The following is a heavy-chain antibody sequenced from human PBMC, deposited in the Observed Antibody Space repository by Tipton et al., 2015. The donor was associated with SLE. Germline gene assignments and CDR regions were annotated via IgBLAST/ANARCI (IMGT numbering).Heavy chain of an antibody. Sequence: TLSLTCTVSGGSITSYYWNWIRRPPGKGLEWIGYIHYSGTTNSNPSLKSRVTISVDTSKNQFSLKLSSVTAADTAVYYCARSRETYDLGGVFDFWGQGTLVTVSS. J-gene: IGHJ4*02. V-gene: IGHV4-59*01. CDR2: IHYSGTT. D-gene: IGHD3-16*01. CDR3: ARSRETYDLGGVFDF. CDR1: GGSITSYY.